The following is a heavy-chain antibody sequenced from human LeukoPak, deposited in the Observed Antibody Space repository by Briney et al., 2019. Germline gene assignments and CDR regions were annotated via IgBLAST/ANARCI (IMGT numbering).Heavy chain of an antibody. Sequence: GGSLRLSCAASGFTFSSYAMSWVRQAPGKGLEWVSAISGSGGSTYYADSVKGRFTISRDNSKNTLYLQMNSLRAEDTAVYYCAKVAALYYDILTGYYYCYYYMGVWGKGTTVTVSS. CDR3: AKVAALYYDILTGYYYCYYYMGV. J-gene: IGHJ6*03. CDR2: ISGSGGST. D-gene: IGHD3-9*01. CDR1: GFTFSSYA. V-gene: IGHV3-23*01.